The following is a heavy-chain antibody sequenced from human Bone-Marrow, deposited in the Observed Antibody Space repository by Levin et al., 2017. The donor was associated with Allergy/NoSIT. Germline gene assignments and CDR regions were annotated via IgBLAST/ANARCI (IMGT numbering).Heavy chain of an antibody. CDR2: ISSTGSYL. CDR1: GFAFDKHT. Sequence: PGESLKISCTASGFAFDKHTMHWVRQAPGKGLEWVASISSTGSYLFYAESLRGRFTISRDNAKNSLYLQMHSLRGDETAVYYCARDSLGYSSSWYFFDLWGQGTLVTVSS. V-gene: IGHV3-21*01. D-gene: IGHD5-18*01. CDR3: ARDSLGYSSSWYFFDL. J-gene: IGHJ4*02.